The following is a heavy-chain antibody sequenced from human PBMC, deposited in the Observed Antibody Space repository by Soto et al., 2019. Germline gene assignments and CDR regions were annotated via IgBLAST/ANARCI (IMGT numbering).Heavy chain of an antibody. V-gene: IGHV4-30-4*01. CDR1: GDSISNLDYF. CDR2: IYKSATT. D-gene: IGHD7-27*01. Sequence: SETLSLTCSVSGDSISNLDYFWAWIRQPPGQALEYIGYIYKSATTYYNPSFESRVATSVDTSKSQFSLNVTSVTAADTAVYFCARGRYCLTGRCFPNWFDSWGQGALVTVSS. CDR3: ARGRYCLTGRCFPNWFDS. J-gene: IGHJ5*01.